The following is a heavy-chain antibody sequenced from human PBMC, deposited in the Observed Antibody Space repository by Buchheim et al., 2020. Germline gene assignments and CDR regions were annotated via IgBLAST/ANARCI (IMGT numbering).Heavy chain of an antibody. CDR2: IGGSGTNT. Sequence: EVQLLESGGDLVQPGGSLRLSCEGSGFTFSSCAMSWVRQAPGKGLEWVSGIGGSGTNTYYADSVKGRFTISRDNSTNKLYLQMNSLRGEDTAVYYCAKETALEGAEIDVWGQGTT. CDR3: AKETALEGAEIDV. CDR1: GFTFSSCA. J-gene: IGHJ6*02. V-gene: IGHV3-23*01. D-gene: IGHD1-26*01.